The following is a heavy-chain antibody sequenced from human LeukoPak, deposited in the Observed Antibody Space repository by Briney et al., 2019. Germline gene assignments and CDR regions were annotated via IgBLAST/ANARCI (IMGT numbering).Heavy chain of an antibody. V-gene: IGHV3-74*01. CDR2: INSDGSRT. CDR1: GFTFSSYW. J-gene: IGHJ4*02. Sequence: GGSLRLSCAASGFTFSSYWMHWVRQAPGKGLEWVSRINSDGSRTSYAYSVKGRFTISRDNAKNTLYLHMNSLRVEDTAVHYCARAYCASATGDLDYWGQGTLVTVSS. CDR3: ARAYCASATGDLDY. D-gene: IGHD4/OR15-4a*01.